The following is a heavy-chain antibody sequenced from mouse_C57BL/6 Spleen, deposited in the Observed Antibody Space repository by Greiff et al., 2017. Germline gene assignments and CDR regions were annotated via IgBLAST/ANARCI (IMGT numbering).Heavy chain of an antibody. J-gene: IGHJ4*01. CDR3: ARDSSGPSYAMDY. V-gene: IGHV1-7*01. CDR2: INPSSGYT. Sequence: QVQLQQSGAELAKPGASVKLSCKASGYTFTSYWMHWVKQRPGQGLEWIGYINPSSGYTKYNQKFKDKATMTADKSSSTAYMQLSSLTYEDSAVYYGARDSSGPSYAMDYWGQGTSVTVSS. D-gene: IGHD3-2*02. CDR1: GYTFTSYW.